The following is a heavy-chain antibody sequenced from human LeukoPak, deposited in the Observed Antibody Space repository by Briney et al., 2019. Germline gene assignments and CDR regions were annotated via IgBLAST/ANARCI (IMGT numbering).Heavy chain of an antibody. V-gene: IGHV4-61*02. CDR1: GGSISSGSYY. D-gene: IGHD2-15*01. CDR2: IYTSGST. Sequence: SQTLSLTCTVSGGSISSGSYYWSWIRQPAGKGLEWIGRIYTSGSTNYNPSLKSRVPISVDTSKNQFSLKLSSVTAADTAVYYCARPDGNAFDIWGQGTMVTVSS. CDR3: ARPDGNAFDI. J-gene: IGHJ3*02.